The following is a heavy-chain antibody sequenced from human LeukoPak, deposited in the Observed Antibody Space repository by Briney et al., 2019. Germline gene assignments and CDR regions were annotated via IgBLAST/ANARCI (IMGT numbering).Heavy chain of an antibody. CDR3: ARVADYYESSGYYDY. V-gene: IGHV4-39*07. J-gene: IGHJ4*02. D-gene: IGHD3-22*01. Sequence: SETLSLTCTVSGGSISSSSYYWGWIRQPPGKGLEWIGSIYYSGSTYYSPSLKSRVTISVDTSKNQFSLKLSSVTAADTAVYYCARVADYYESSGYYDYWGQGTLVTVSS. CDR2: IYYSGST. CDR1: GGSISSSSYY.